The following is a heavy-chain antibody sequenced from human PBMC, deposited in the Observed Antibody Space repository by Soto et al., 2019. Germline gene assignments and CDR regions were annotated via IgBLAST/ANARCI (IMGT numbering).Heavy chain of an antibody. CDR2: IYHSGST. D-gene: IGHD6-25*01. V-gene: IGHV4-30-2*01. Sequence: SETLSLTCAVSGGSISSGGYSLSWILQPPWRGLEWIGYIYHSGSTYYNPSLKSRVTISVDRSRNQFSLKLTSVTAADTAVYYCARVPLRYSSAEYYFDYWGQGTLVTVSS. J-gene: IGHJ4*02. CDR3: ARVPLRYSSAEYYFDY. CDR1: GGSISSGGYS.